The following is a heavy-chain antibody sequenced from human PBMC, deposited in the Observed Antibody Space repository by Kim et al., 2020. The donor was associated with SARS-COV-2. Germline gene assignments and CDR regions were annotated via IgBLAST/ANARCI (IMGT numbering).Heavy chain of an antibody. CDR1: GFTFSSYA. J-gene: IGHJ4*02. CDR2: ISGSGGST. Sequence: GGSLRLSCAASGFTFSSYAMSWVRQAPGKGLEWVSAISGSGGSTYYADSVKGRFTISRDNSKNTLYLQMNSLRAEDTAVYYCAKGRNVLRFLEWLETSYYFDYWGQGTLVTVSS. V-gene: IGHV3-23*01. CDR3: AKGRNVLRFLEWLETSYYFDY. D-gene: IGHD3-3*01.